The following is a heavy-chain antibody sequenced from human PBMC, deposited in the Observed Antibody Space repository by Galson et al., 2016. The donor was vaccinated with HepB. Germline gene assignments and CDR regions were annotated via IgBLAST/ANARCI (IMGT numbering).Heavy chain of an antibody. CDR2: ISYDGGHK. J-gene: IGHJ6*02. Sequence: SLRLSCAASGFTFSDYAIHWVRQAPGKGLEWVAMISYDGGHKYSSDSVRGRFTISRDNSQNTLYLHMSSLRVEDTAIYYCAGDQHYFWGMDVWGQGTRVTVSS. V-gene: IGHV3-30*04. CDR1: GFTFSDYA. CDR3: AGDQHYFWGMDV.